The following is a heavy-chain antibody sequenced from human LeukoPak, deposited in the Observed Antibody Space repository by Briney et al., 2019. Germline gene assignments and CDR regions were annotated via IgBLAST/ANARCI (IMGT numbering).Heavy chain of an antibody. V-gene: IGHV3-48*02. CDR3: ARGYDSAYCPPQLDY. CDR1: GFIFINFR. D-gene: IGHD3-22*01. J-gene: IGHJ4*02. CDR2: ITKTSTSM. Sequence: PGGSLTLSCLAYGFIFINFRMDWVSQPPGKGLEWISYITKTSTSMYYADSVKGRFTISRDNGKNSLFLQMNSLRDADTAVYYCARGYDSAYCPPQLDYWGQGTLVTVSS.